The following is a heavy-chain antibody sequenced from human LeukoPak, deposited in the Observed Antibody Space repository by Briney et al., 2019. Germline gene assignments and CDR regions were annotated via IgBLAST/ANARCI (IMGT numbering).Heavy chain of an antibody. CDR2: INSDGSST. J-gene: IGHJ3*02. V-gene: IGHV3-74*01. CDR3: ARDGVVPAASDAFDI. Sequence: GGSLRLSXAASGFTFRSYWMHWVRQAPGKGLVWVSRINSDGSSTSYADSVKGRFTISRDNAKNTLYLQMNSLRAEDTAVYYCARDGVVPAASDAFDIWGQGTMVTVSS. CDR1: GFTFRSYW. D-gene: IGHD2-2*01.